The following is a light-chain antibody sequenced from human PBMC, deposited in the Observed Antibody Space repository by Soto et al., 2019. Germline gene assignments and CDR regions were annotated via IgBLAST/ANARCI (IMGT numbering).Light chain of an antibody. Sequence: DIQMTQSPSTLSASVGDRVTITCRASQSISTWLAWYQQEPGKAPKLLIHKASSLQSGVPSRFSGSGSGTDFTLTISSLHPDDFATYYCQQYNSYSPTLGHGTKVDIK. J-gene: IGKJ1*01. CDR2: KAS. V-gene: IGKV1-5*03. CDR1: QSISTW. CDR3: QQYNSYSPT.